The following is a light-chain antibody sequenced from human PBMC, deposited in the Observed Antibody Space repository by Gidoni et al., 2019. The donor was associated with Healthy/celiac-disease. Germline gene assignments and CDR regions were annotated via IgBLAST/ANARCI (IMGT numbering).Light chain of an antibody. Sequence: SYVLPQPPPVSVAPGKPARITCGGNNIGSKSVHWYQQKPGQAPVLVVYDDSDRPSGIPERFSGSNSGNTATLTISRVEAGDEADYYCQVWDSSSDHRDVVFGGGTKLTVL. V-gene: IGLV3-21*03. J-gene: IGLJ2*01. CDR2: DDS. CDR3: QVWDSSSDHRDVV. CDR1: NIGSKS.